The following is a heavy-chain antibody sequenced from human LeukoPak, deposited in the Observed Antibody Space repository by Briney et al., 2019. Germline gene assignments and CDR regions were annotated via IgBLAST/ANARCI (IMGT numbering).Heavy chain of an antibody. V-gene: IGHV3-33*01. D-gene: IGHD4-17*01. Sequence: GRSLRLSCAASGFTFSSYGMHWVRQAPGKGLEWVAVIWYDGSNKYYADSVKGRFTISRDNSKNTLYLQMNSLRAEDTAVYYCARAGSSLYGDEVGMDYWGQGTLVTVSS. CDR2: IWYDGSNK. CDR1: GFTFSSYG. CDR3: ARAGSSLYGDEVGMDY. J-gene: IGHJ4*02.